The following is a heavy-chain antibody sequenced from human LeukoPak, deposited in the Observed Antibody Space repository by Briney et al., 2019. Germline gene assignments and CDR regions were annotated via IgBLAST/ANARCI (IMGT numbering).Heavy chain of an antibody. CDR3: ARDPSSSSSRLVGYYYGMDV. CDR2: ISYDGSNK. Sequence: PGGSLRLSCAASGFTFSSYAMHWARQAPGKGLEWVAVISYDGSNKYYADSVKGRFTISRDNSKNTLYLQMNSLRAEDTAVYYCARDPSSSSSRLVGYYYGMDVWGQGTTVTVSS. CDR1: GFTFSSYA. D-gene: IGHD6-6*01. V-gene: IGHV3-30-3*01. J-gene: IGHJ6*02.